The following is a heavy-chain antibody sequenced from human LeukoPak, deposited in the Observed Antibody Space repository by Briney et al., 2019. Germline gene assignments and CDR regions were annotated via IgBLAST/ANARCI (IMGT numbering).Heavy chain of an antibody. J-gene: IGHJ4*02. CDR2: IYSGGST. V-gene: IGHV3-53*01. Sequence: GGSLRLSCAASGFTVSSNYMSWVRQAPGKGLEWVSVIYSGGSTYYADSVKGRFTISRDNSKNTLYLQMNNLRAEDTAVYYCARDDILTGYDYWGQGTLVTVSS. D-gene: IGHD3-9*01. CDR1: GFTVSSNY. CDR3: ARDDILTGYDY.